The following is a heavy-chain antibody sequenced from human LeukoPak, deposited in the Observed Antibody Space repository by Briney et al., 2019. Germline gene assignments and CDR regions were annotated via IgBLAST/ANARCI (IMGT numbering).Heavy chain of an antibody. CDR3: ARAVPGAPGTKGYVVGYCSSTSCGGALLAGFDP. CDR2: IIPIFGTA. Sequence: GASVKVSCKASGGTFSSYAISWVRQAPGQGLEWMGGIIPIFGTANYAQKFQGRVTITTDESTSTAYMELSSLRSEDTAVYYCARAVPGAPGTKGYVVGYCSSTSCGGALLAGFDPWGQGTLVTVSS. V-gene: IGHV1-69*05. D-gene: IGHD2-2*01. J-gene: IGHJ5*02. CDR1: GGTFSSYA.